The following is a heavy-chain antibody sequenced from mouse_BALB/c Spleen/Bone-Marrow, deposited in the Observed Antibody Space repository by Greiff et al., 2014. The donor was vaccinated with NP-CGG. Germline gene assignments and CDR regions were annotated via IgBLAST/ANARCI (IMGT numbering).Heavy chain of an antibody. CDR2: INPSNGGT. CDR3: TRYGNCYFDY. D-gene: IGHD2-1*01. CDR1: GYTFTSYY. V-gene: IGHV1S81*02. Sequence: VQRVESGAELVKPGASVKLSCKASGYTFTSYYMYWVKQRPGQGLEWIGEINPSNGGTNFNEKFKSKATLTVDKSSSTAYMQLSSLTSEDSAVYYCTRYGNCYFDYWGQGTTLTVSS. J-gene: IGHJ2*01.